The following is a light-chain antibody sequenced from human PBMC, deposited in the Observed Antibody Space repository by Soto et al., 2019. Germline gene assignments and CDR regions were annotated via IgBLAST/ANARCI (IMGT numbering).Light chain of an antibody. CDR3: QQPDA. CDR2: DAS. CDR1: QSVSSY. J-gene: IGKJ5*01. V-gene: IGKV3-11*01. Sequence: EIVLTQSPATLSLSPGERATLSCRASQSVSSYLAWYQQKPGQAPRLLIYDASNRATGIPARFSGSGSGTDFTLTISSLEPEDFAVDYCQQPDAFGQGTRLEIK.